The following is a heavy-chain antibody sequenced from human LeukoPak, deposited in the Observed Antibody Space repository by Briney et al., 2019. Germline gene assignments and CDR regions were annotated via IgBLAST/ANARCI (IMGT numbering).Heavy chain of an antibody. CDR3: ARGGRPNYDFWSGRFDY. Sequence: SVKVSCKASGGTFSSYAISWVRQAPGQGLEWMGGIIPIFGTANYAQKFQGRVTITADESTSTAYMELSSLRSEDTAVYYCARGGRPNYDFWSGRFDYWGQGTLVTVSS. J-gene: IGHJ4*02. CDR1: GGTFSSYA. D-gene: IGHD3-3*01. V-gene: IGHV1-69*13. CDR2: IIPIFGTA.